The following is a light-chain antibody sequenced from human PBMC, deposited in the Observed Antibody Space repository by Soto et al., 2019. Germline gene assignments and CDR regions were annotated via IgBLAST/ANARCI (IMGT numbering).Light chain of an antibody. CDR2: DAS. CDR3: QQRSNWPPFT. CDR1: QSVSSY. J-gene: IGKJ4*01. V-gene: IGKV3-11*01. Sequence: EIVLTQSPATLSLSPGERATLSCRASQSVSSYLAWYQQKPGQAPRLLIYDASNRATGIPARFSGSGSGTDFTLTISSLEPEEGAVYYCQQRSNWPPFTFGGGTKVDIK.